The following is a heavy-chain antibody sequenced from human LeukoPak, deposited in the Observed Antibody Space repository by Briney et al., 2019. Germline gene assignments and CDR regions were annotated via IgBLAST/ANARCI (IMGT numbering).Heavy chain of an antibody. V-gene: IGHV3-23*01. Sequence: PGGSLRLSCAASGFTFSSYAMSWVRQAPGKGLEWVSSISGSNDNTYYADSVKDRFTISRDNSKNTLSLQMNSLRAEDTAVYYCAKGRGTTVTSAANYWGQGTLVTVPS. D-gene: IGHD4-17*01. CDR1: GFTFSSYA. J-gene: IGHJ4*02. CDR2: ISGSNDNT. CDR3: AKGRGTTVTSAANY.